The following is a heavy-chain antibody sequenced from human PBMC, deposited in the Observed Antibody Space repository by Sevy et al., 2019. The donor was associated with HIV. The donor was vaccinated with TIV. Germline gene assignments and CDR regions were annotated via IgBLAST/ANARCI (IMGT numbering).Heavy chain of an antibody. CDR2: ISHSGDGT. D-gene: IGHD2-2*02. Sequence: GGSLRLSCAASGSTFSTSAMHWVRQAPGKGLEWVSAISHSGDGTYYADSVNGRFTISRDNSKNTLYLEMNSLRAEDTAVYYCAKGTLVVPTVIYYYYGMSVWGQGTTVTVSS. V-gene: IGHV3-23*01. CDR1: GSTFSTSA. J-gene: IGHJ6*02. CDR3: AKGTLVVPTVIYYYYGMSV.